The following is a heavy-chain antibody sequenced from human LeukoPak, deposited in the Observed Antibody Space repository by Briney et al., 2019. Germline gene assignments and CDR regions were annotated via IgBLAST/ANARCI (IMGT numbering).Heavy chain of an antibody. J-gene: IGHJ4*02. D-gene: IGHD5-24*01. Sequence: KPGASVKVSCKASGYTFTSYGISWVRQAPGQGLEWMGWISAYNGNTNYAQKLQGRVTMTTDTSTSTAYMELRSLRSDDTAVYYCARGGRGRDGHNLAYCFDYWGQGTLVTVSS. CDR3: ARGGRGRDGHNLAYCFDY. CDR2: ISAYNGNT. V-gene: IGHV1-18*01. CDR1: GYTFTSYG.